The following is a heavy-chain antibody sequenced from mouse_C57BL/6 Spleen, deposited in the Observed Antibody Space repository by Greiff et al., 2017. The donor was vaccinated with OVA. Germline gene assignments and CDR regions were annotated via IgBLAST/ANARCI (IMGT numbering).Heavy chain of an antibody. CDR2: INPGSGGT. CDR1: GYAFTNYL. CDR3: ARMGDYYGSSYDYFDY. V-gene: IGHV1-54*01. J-gene: IGHJ2*01. Sequence: QVQLQQSGAELVRPGTSVKVSCKASGYAFTNYLIEWVKQRPGQGLEWIGVINPGSGGTNYNEKFKGKATLTADKSSSTAYMQLSSLTSEDSAVYVCARMGDYYGSSYDYFDYWGQGTTLTVSS. D-gene: IGHD1-1*01.